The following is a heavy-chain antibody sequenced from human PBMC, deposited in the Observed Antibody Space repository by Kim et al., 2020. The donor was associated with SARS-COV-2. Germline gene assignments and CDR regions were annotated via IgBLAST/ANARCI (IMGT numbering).Heavy chain of an antibody. J-gene: IGHJ4*02. Sequence: RFTSSRDNTKNTLYLQMNSLRAEDTAVYYCAKEWRGYYDSSGYPNWHFDYWGQGTLVTVSS. V-gene: IGHV3-23*01. CDR3: AKEWRGYYDSSGYPNWHFDY. D-gene: IGHD3-22*01.